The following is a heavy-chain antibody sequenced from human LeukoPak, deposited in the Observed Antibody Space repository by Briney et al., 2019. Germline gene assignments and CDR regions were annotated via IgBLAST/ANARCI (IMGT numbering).Heavy chain of an antibody. CDR3: ARVGLYYDFWSGYDVSDYYYMDV. CDR1: GYTFTGYY. V-gene: IGHV1-2*02. J-gene: IGHJ6*03. D-gene: IGHD3-3*01. CDR2: INPNSGGT. Sequence: GASVKVSCKASGYTFTGYYMHWVRQAPGQGLEWMGWINPNSGGTNYAQKFQGRVTMTRDTSISTAYVELSRLRSDDTAVYYCARVGLYYDFWSGYDVSDYYYMDVWGKGTTVTVSS.